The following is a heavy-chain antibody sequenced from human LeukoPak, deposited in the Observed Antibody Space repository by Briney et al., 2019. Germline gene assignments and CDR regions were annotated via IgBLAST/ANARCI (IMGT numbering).Heavy chain of an antibody. J-gene: IGHJ6*02. CDR3: ARGLYDFWSGYYCGMDV. CDR2: MNPNSGNT. V-gene: IGHV1-8*01. Sequence: ASVKVSCKASGYTFTSYDINWVRQATGQGLEWMGWMNPNSGNTGYAQKFQGRVTMTRNTSISTAYMELSSLRSEDTAVYYCARGLYDFWSGYYCGMDVWGQGTTVTVSS. D-gene: IGHD3-3*01. CDR1: GYTFTSYD.